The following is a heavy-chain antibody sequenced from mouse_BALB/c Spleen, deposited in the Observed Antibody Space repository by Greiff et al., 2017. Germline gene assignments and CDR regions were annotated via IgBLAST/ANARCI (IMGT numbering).Heavy chain of an antibody. V-gene: IGHV5-17*02. D-gene: IGHD1-1*01. CDR3: ARSGDYGSQFAY. J-gene: IGHJ3*01. Sequence: EVMLVESGGGLVQPGGSRKLSCAASGFTFSSFGMHWVRQAPEKGLEWVAYISSGSSTIYYADTVKGRFTISRDNPKNTLFLQMTSLRSEDTAMYYCARSGDYGSQFAYWGQGTLVTVSA. CDR2: ISSGSSTI. CDR1: GFTFSSFG.